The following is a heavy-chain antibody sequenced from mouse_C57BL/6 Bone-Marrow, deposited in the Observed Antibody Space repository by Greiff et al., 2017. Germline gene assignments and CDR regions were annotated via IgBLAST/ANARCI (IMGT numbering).Heavy chain of an antibody. J-gene: IGHJ2*01. Sequence: EVMLVESGGDLVKPGGSLKLSCAASGFTFSSYGMSWVRQTPDKRLEWVATISSGGSYTYYPDSVKGRFTISRDNAKNTLYLQMSSLKSEDTAMYYCAADLITTVVDFDYWGQGTTLTVTS. CDR2: ISSGGSYT. V-gene: IGHV5-6*01. CDR3: AADLITTVVDFDY. CDR1: GFTFSSYG. D-gene: IGHD1-1*01.